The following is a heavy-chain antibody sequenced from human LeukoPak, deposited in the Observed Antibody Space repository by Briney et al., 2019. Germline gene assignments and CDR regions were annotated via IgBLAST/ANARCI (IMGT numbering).Heavy chain of an antibody. V-gene: IGHV3-48*01. D-gene: IGHD6-13*01. CDR2: ISSSSSTI. J-gene: IGHJ4*02. CDR1: GFTFSSYS. Sequence: PGGSLRLSCAASGFTFSSYSMNWVRQAPGKGLEWVSYISSSSSTIYYADSVKGRFTISRDNAKNSLYLQMNSLRAEDTAVYYCARDRSHIRAAAGTPHWGQGTLVTVSS. CDR3: ARDRSHIRAAAGTPH.